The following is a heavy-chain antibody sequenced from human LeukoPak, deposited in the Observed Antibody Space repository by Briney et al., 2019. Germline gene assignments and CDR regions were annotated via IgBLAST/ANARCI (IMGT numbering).Heavy chain of an antibody. Sequence: VASVKVSCKASGYTFTGYYMHWVRQAPGQGLEWMGWINPNSGGTNYAQKFQGRVTMTRDTSISTAYMELSRLRSDDTAVYYCARESLDYGVPNASLDYWGQGTLVTVSS. CDR2: INPNSGGT. CDR3: ARESLDYGVPNASLDY. V-gene: IGHV1-2*02. CDR1: GYTFTGYY. J-gene: IGHJ4*02. D-gene: IGHD4-17*01.